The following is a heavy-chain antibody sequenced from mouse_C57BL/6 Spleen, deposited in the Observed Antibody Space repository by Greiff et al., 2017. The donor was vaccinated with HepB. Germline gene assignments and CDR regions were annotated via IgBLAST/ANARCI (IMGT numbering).Heavy chain of an antibody. CDR2: IDPNSGGT. V-gene: IGHV1-72*01. CDR1: GYTFTSYW. Sequence: QVQLLQPGAELVKPGASVKLSCKASGYTFTSYWMHWVKQRPGRGLEWIGRIDPNSGGTKYNEKFKSKATLTVDKPSSTAYMQLSSLTSEDSAVYYCAREGYSNPFAYWGQGTLVTVSA. J-gene: IGHJ3*01. CDR3: AREGYSNPFAY. D-gene: IGHD2-5*01.